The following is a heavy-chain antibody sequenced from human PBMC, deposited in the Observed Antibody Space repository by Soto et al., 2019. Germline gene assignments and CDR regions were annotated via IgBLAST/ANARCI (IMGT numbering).Heavy chain of an antibody. CDR3: AREGKSSGYYSSGWNDY. CDR1: GYTFTSYA. CDR2: INAGNGNT. D-gene: IGHD6-19*01. J-gene: IGHJ4*02. Sequence: RASVKVSCKASGYTFTSYAMHWVRQAPGQRLEWMGWINAGNGNTKYSQKFQGRVTITRDTSASTAYMELSSLRSEDTAVYYCAREGKSSGYYSSGWNDYWGQGTLVTVSS. V-gene: IGHV1-3*01.